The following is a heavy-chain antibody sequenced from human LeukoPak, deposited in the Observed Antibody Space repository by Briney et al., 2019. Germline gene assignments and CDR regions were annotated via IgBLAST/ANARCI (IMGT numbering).Heavy chain of an antibody. CDR2: ISSSGSTI. J-gene: IGHJ6*04. Sequence: GGSLRLSCAASGFTFSNYAMSWVRQAPGKGLEWVSYISSSGSTIYYADSVKGRSTISRDNAKNSLYLQMNSLRAEDTAVYYCAELGITMIGGVWGKGTTVTISS. D-gene: IGHD3-10*02. CDR3: AELGITMIGGV. CDR1: GFTFSNYA. V-gene: IGHV3-48*03.